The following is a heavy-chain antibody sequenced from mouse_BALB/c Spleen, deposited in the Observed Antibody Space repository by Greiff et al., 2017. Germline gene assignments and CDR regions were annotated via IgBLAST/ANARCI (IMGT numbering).Heavy chain of an antibody. J-gene: IGHJ3*01. V-gene: IGHV2-9*02. D-gene: IGHD2-1*01. CDR1: GFSLTSYG. CDR2: IWAGGST. Sequence: VQLVESGPGLVAPSQSLSITCTVSGFSLTSYGVHWVRQPPGKGLEWLGVIWAGGSTNYNSALMSRLSISKDNSKSQVFLKMNSLQTDDTAMYYCARENYGNYAWFAYWGQGTLVTVSA. CDR3: ARENYGNYAWFAY.